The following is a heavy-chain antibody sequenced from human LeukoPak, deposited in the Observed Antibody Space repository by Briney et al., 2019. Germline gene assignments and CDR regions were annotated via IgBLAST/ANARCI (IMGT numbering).Heavy chain of an antibody. Sequence: GGSLRLSCAASGFTFRNHWMHWVRQTPGKGLVWVSRISSDGSSTTYADSGKGRLTISRDNAKNTLYLQMNNLRAEDTAMYYCARDQRVTGRPDIDYWGQGTLVIVSS. J-gene: IGHJ4*02. CDR3: ARDQRVTGRPDIDY. CDR2: ISSDGSST. V-gene: IGHV3-74*03. D-gene: IGHD6-6*01. CDR1: GFTFRNHW.